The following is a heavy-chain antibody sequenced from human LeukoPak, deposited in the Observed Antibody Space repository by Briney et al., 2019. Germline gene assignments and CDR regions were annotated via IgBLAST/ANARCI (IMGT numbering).Heavy chain of an antibody. CDR2: ISGSVRST. CDR1: GFISSSYG. CDR3: AKDQLNRFCSGGSCSITHDS. J-gene: IGHJ4*02. V-gene: IGHV3-23*01. D-gene: IGHD2-15*01. Sequence: GGSLRLSCAASGFISSSYGMSWVRQAPGQGLEWVSAISGSVRSTYYSDSVKGRFTISKDTSKNTLYLQINSLRAEDTAIYYCAKDQLNRFCSGGSCSITHDSWGQGTLVTVSS.